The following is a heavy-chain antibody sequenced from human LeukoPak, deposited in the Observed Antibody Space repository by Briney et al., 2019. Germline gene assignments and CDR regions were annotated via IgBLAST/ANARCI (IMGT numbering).Heavy chain of an antibody. D-gene: IGHD3-22*01. CDR2: INPSGGST. Sequence: ASVKVSCKASGYTFTSYYMHWVRQAPGQGLEWMGIINPSGGSTSCAQKFQGRVTMTRDTSTSTVYMELSSLRSEDTAVYYCARDSSSGYGFDYWGQGTLVTVSS. J-gene: IGHJ4*02. CDR1: GYTFTSYY. CDR3: ARDSSSGYGFDY. V-gene: IGHV1-46*01.